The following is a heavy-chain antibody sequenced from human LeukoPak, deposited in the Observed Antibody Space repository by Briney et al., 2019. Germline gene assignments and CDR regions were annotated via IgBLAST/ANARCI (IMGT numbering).Heavy chain of an antibody. CDR1: GFTFGNYW. D-gene: IGHD3-3*01. Sequence: GGSLRLSCAASGFTFGNYWMSWVRQAPGKGLEWVANIKQDGSEKYYVDSVKGRFTISRDNAKNSLYLQMNSLRAEDTAVYYCARPYYDFWSGSEYLQHWGQGTLVTVSS. CDR2: IKQDGSEK. V-gene: IGHV3-7*01. CDR3: ARPYYDFWSGSEYLQH. J-gene: IGHJ1*01.